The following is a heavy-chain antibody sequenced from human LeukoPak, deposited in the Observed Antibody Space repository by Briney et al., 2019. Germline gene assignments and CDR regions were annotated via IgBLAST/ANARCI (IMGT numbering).Heavy chain of an antibody. V-gene: IGHV4-59*08. CDR1: GGSISSYY. Sequence: SETPSLTCTVSGGSISSYYWSWIRQPPGKGLEWIGYIYYSGSTNYNPSLKSRVTISVDTSKNQFSLKLSSVTAADTAVYYCARHSDGGEFMPEPIDYWGQGTLVTVSS. J-gene: IGHJ4*02. CDR2: IYYSGST. D-gene: IGHD2-2*01. CDR3: ARHSDGGEFMPEPIDY.